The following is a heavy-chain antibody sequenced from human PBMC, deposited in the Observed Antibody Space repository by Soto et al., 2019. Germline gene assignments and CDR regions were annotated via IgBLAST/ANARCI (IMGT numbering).Heavy chain of an antibody. CDR1: GVTFSSYA. J-gene: IGHJ4*02. CDR3: ARQTPNDSSGYPLS. CDR2: IIPIFGTA. Sequence: ASVKVSCKASGVTFSSYAISWVRQAPGQGLEWMGGIIPIFGTANYAQKFQGRVTITADESTSTAYMELSSLRSEDTAVYYCARQTPNDSSGYPLSWGQGTLVTV. V-gene: IGHV1-69*13. D-gene: IGHD3-22*01.